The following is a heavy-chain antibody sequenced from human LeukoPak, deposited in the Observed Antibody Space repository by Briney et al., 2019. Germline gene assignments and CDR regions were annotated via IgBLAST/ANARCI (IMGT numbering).Heavy chain of an antibody. CDR2: IYHSGST. J-gene: IGHJ4*02. CDR3: ARVGIQLWLVDY. Sequence: SETLSLTCTVSGYSISSGYYWGWIRQPPGKGLEWIGSIYHSGSTYYNPSLKSRVTISVDTSKNQFSLKLSSVTAADTAVYYCARVGIQLWLVDYWGQGTLVTVSS. V-gene: IGHV4-38-2*02. CDR1: GYSISSGYY. D-gene: IGHD5-18*01.